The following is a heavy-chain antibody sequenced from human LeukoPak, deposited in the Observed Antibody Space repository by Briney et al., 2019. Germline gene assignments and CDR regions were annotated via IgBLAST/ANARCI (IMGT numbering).Heavy chain of an antibody. D-gene: IGHD1-7*01. CDR1: GYTFTSYD. CDR3: ARRNWNYGSAWFDP. CDR2: IIPILGIA. V-gene: IGHV1-69*04. J-gene: IGHJ5*02. Sequence: GASVKVSCKASGYTFTSYDINWVRQAPGQGLEWMGRIIPILGIANYAQKFQGRVTITADKSTSTAYMELSSLRSEDTAVYYCARRNWNYGSAWFDPWGQGTLVTVSS.